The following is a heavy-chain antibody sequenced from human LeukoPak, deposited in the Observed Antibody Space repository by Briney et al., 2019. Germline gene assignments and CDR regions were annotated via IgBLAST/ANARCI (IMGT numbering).Heavy chain of an antibody. CDR2: IYPGDSDT. CDR1: GYSFTSYW. Sequence: GESLKISCKGSGYSFTSYWIGWVRQMPGKGLEWMGIIYPGDSDTRYSPSFQGQVTISADKSISTAYLQWSSLKASDTAMYYCARQGGYSSSWTDYFDYWGQGTVVTVSS. J-gene: IGHJ4*02. CDR3: ARQGGYSSSWTDYFDY. D-gene: IGHD6-13*01. V-gene: IGHV5-51*01.